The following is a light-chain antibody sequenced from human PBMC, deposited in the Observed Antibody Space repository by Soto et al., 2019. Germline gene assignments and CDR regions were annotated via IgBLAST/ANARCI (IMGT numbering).Light chain of an antibody. CDR2: DAS. Sequence: EIVLTQSPATLSLSPGERATLSGRASQSVSSYLAWYQQKPGQAPRLLIYDASNRATGIPARFSGSGSGTDFTLTISSREPEDFAVYYCQQRSNWITFGQGTRLEIK. J-gene: IGKJ5*01. CDR1: QSVSSY. CDR3: QQRSNWIT. V-gene: IGKV3-11*01.